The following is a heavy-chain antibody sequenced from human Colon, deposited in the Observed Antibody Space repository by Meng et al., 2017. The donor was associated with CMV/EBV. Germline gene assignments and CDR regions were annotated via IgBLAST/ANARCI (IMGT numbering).Heavy chain of an antibody. CDR3: ARPLSGLDSGSLDY. Sequence: TVSCKGSGYSFTKYWIGWVRQMPGKGPEWMGLIYPDDSDTRYRPPFQGEVTISADKSISIAYLQSSSLKASGPAMYYCARPLSGLDSGSLDYWGQGTLVTVSS. CDR1: GYSFTKYW. V-gene: IGHV5-51*01. J-gene: IGHJ4*02. CDR2: IYPDDSDT. D-gene: IGHD1-26*01.